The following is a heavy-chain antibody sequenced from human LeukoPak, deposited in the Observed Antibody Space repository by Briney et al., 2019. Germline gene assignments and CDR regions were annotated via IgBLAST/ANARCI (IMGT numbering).Heavy chain of an antibody. V-gene: IGHV3-53*01. CDR1: GFTFSSYA. Sequence: PGGSLRLSCAASGFTFSSYAMSWVRQAPGKGLEWVSVIYSGGSTYYADSVKGRFTISRDNSKNTLYLQMNSLRAEDTAVYYCARGLIRGAMLGYWGQGTLVTVSS. D-gene: IGHD3-10*02. J-gene: IGHJ4*02. CDR2: IYSGGST. CDR3: ARGLIRGAMLGY.